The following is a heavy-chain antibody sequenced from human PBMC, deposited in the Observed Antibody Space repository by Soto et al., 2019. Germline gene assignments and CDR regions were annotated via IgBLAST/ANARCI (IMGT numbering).Heavy chain of an antibody. D-gene: IGHD5-18*01. CDR2: IWYDGSNQ. V-gene: IGHV3-33*08. J-gene: IGHJ4*02. CDR1: GFTFSSYA. Sequence: VGSLRLSCAASGFTFSSYAMHWVRQAPGKGLEWVAVIWYDGSNQYYADSVKGRITISRDNSKNTLYLQMNSLRAEDTAVYYCAGGYSYSPGFYFDYWGQGALVTVSS. CDR3: AGGYSYSPGFYFDY.